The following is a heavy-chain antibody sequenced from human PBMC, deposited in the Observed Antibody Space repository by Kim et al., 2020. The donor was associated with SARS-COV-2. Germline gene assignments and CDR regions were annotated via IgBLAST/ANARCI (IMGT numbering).Heavy chain of an antibody. CDR1: GGSVSSGSYY. V-gene: IGHV4-61*01. CDR3: AXXXGWXGLDC. J-gene: IGHJ4*02. D-gene: IGHD6-19*01. Sequence: SDTLSLTCTVSGGSVSSGSYYWTWIRQPPGKGLEWIGYIYYSGSTKYNPSFKSRXXMSVDTSKSQFSLKLSSVTAXDTAVYYCAXXXGWXGLDCWGQGTLVTVSS. CDR2: IYYSGST.